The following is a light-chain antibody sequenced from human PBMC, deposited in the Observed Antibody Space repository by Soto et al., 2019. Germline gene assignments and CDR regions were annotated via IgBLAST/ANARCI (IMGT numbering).Light chain of an antibody. CDR1: QSVSSN. CDR2: GAS. Sequence: IVLTQSPATLSGSPGERATLSCGASQSVSSNLAWHQQRPGQAPRLLIYGASTRATGVPARFSGGGPGTEFTLTITSLQSEDFAVYWCQQYNNWPLTFGQGTRLEI. V-gene: IGKV3D-15*01. CDR3: QQYNNWPLT. J-gene: IGKJ5*01.